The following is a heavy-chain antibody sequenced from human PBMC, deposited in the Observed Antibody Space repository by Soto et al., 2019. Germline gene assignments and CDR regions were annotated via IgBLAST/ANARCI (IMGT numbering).Heavy chain of an antibody. CDR2: ISGSGGGT. Sequence: GGSLRLSCAASGFTFSSYAMSWVRQAPGKGLEWVSSISGSGGGTYYADSVKGRFTFSRDNSKNTLYLQMNSLRAEDTAVYYCAKFGMATTKRSPPYYVDYWGQGALVTVSS. CDR3: AKFGMATTKRSPPYYVDY. CDR1: GFTFSSYA. D-gene: IGHD1-1*01. V-gene: IGHV3-23*01. J-gene: IGHJ4*02.